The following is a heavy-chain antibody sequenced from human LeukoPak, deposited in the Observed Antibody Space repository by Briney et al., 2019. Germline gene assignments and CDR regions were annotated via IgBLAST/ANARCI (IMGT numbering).Heavy chain of an antibody. CDR1: GGSFSGYY. V-gene: IGHV4-34*01. CDR3: ARRLTDSSGYYYVDY. Sequence: PSETLSLTCAVYGGSFSGYYWSWIRQPPGKGLAWIGEINHSGSTNYNPSLKSRVTISVDTSKNQFSLKLSSVTAADTAVYYCARRLTDSSGYYYVDYWGQGTLVTVSS. J-gene: IGHJ4*02. CDR2: INHSGST. D-gene: IGHD3-22*01.